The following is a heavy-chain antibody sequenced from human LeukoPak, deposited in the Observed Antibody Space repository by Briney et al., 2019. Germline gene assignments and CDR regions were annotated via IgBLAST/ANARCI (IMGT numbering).Heavy chain of an antibody. CDR3: ARDRGAAAGN. D-gene: IGHD6-13*01. V-gene: IGHV3-53*01. CDR1: GFTFSSYW. CDR2: IYRGGST. J-gene: IGHJ4*02. Sequence: GGSLRLSCAASGFTFSSYWMSWVRQAPGKGLEWVSVIYRGGSTYYVDSVKGRFTMSRDNSKNTVYLQMDSLRAEDTAVYYCARDRGAAAGNWGQGTLVTVSS.